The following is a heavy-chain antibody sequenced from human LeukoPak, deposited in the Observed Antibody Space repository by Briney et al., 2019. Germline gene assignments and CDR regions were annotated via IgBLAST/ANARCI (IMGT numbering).Heavy chain of an antibody. D-gene: IGHD1-26*01. J-gene: IGHJ4*02. CDR1: GGSFSGYY. CDR2: INHSGST. V-gene: IGHV4-34*01. CDR3: ARGRSFWELLRGRGLDY. Sequence: SETLSLTYAVYGGSFSGYYWSWIRQPPGKGLEWIGEINHSGSTNYNPSLKSRVTISVDTSKNQFSLKLSSVTAADTAVYYCARGRSFWELLRGRGLDYWGQGTLVTVSS.